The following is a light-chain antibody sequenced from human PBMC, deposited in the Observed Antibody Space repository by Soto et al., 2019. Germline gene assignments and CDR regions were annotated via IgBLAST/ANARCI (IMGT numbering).Light chain of an antibody. CDR3: SSYAGSNYV. CDR1: SSDVGGYNS. V-gene: IGLV2-8*01. CDR2: DVS. J-gene: IGLJ1*01. Sequence: QSALTQPPSASGSPGQSVTISCTGTSSDVGGYNSVSWYQHHPGKAPKLMIYDVSKRPSGVPDRFSGSQSGNTASLTVSGLQAEDEADYYCSSYAGSNYVFGTGTKLTVL.